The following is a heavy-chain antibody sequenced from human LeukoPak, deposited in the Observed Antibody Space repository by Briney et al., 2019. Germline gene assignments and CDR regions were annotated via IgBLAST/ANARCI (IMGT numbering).Heavy chain of an antibody. CDR2: IIPIFGTA. D-gene: IGHD2-15*01. Sequence: GASVKVSCKASGGTFSSYAISWVRQAPGQGLEWMGGIIPIFGTANYAQKFQGRVTITADESTSTAYMELSSLRSEDTAVYYCARDWRYCSGGSCRRIAFDIWGQGTMVTVSS. CDR3: ARDWRYCSGGSCRRIAFDI. CDR1: GGTFSSYA. J-gene: IGHJ3*02. V-gene: IGHV1-69*13.